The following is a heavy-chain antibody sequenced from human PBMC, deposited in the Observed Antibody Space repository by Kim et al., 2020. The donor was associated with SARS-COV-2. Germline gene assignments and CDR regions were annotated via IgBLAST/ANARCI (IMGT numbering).Heavy chain of an antibody. CDR1: Y. CDR2: INQSGST. D-gene: IGHD3-3*01. V-gene: IGHV4-34*01. Sequence: YWSWIRQPTGKGLEWIGEINQSGSTNYNPSLKSRVTISVDTSKNQFSLKLSCVTAADTAVYYCARGGFGTSITIFGVVIELYFDYWGQGTLAT. J-gene: IGHJ4*02. CDR3: ARGGFGTSITIFGVVIELYFDY.